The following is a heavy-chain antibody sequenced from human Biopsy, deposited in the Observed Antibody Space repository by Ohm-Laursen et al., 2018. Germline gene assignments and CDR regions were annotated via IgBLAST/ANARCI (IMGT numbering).Heavy chain of an antibody. D-gene: IGHD1-14*01. V-gene: IGHV3-23*01. CDR1: GFTFHTYA. Sequence: SLRLSCAASGFTFHTYAMNWVRQAPGKGLEWVAHIDVSDYNTYYADSVMGRFTISRDNSKQMVHLEINSLTADDTAVYYCVKQWGGYNFDSWGQGTLVTVSS. CDR2: IDVSDYNT. CDR3: VKQWGGYNFDS. J-gene: IGHJ5*01.